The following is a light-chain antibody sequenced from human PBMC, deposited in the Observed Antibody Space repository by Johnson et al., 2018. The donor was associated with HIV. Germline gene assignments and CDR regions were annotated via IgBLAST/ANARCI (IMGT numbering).Light chain of an antibody. Sequence: QSVLTQPPSVSAAPGQKVTISCSGSSSNIGNNYVSWYQQLPGTAPKLLIYDNDKRPSGIPDRFSGSRSGTSATLGITGLQTVDEADYYCGAWDSGLTAGVFGTGTKVTVL. V-gene: IGLV1-51*01. CDR1: SSNIGNNY. J-gene: IGLJ1*01. CDR2: DND. CDR3: GAWDSGLTAGV.